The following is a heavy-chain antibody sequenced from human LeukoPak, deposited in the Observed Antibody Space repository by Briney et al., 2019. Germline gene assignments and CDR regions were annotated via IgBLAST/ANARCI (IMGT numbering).Heavy chain of an antibody. Sequence: ASVKVSCKASGYTFTSYGISWVRQAPGQGLEWMGMISAYNGNTNYAQKLQGRVTMTRDTSTSTAYMELRSLRSDDTAVYQCASRSTRGGLFDYWGQGTLVTVSS. CDR2: ISAYNGNT. D-gene: IGHD2-2*01. CDR1: GYTFTSYG. J-gene: IGHJ4*02. CDR3: ASRSTRGGLFDY. V-gene: IGHV1-18*01.